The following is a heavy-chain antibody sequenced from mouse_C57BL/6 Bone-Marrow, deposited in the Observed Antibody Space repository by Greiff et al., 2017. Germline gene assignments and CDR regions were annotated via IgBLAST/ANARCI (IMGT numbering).Heavy chain of an antibody. CDR2: IDPEDGGT. J-gene: IGHJ3*01. CDR3: TTDYSILWFAY. Sequence: EVMLVESGAELVRPGASVKLSCTASGFNIKDYYMHWVKQRPEQCLEWIGRIDPEDGGTEYAPKFQGKATMTADTSYNTAYLHLSRLTSEDPAVYYCTTDYSILWFAYWGQGTLVTVSA. D-gene: IGHD2-5*01. CDR1: GFNIKDYY. V-gene: IGHV14-1*01.